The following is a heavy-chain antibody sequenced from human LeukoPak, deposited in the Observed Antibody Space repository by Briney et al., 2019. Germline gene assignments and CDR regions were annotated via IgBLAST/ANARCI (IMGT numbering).Heavy chain of an antibody. CDR2: IIPIFGTA. Sequence: GASVKVSCKASGGTFSSSAISWVRQAPGQGLEWMGGIIPIFGTANYAQKFQGRVTITTDESTSTAYMELSSLGSEDTAVYYCARAPLDFWSGYFNGYYMDVWGKGTTVTVSS. CDR1: GGTFSSSA. D-gene: IGHD3-3*01. CDR3: ARAPLDFWSGYFNGYYMDV. J-gene: IGHJ6*03. V-gene: IGHV1-69*05.